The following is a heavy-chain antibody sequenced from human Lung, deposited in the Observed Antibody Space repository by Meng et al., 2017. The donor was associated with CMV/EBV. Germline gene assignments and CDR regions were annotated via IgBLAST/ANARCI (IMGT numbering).Heavy chain of an antibody. Sequence: PLQEPGPGLVRPSATASLTCSVSGGSISSSTYYWAWIRQPPGKGLEWIGSLYDSGSTYYHPSLKSRVTISVDTSKTYFSLKLRSVTAADTAVYYCARDLEYWGQGTLVTVSS. CDR3: ARDLEY. CDR2: LYDSGST. D-gene: IGHD1-1*01. CDR1: GGSISSSTYY. J-gene: IGHJ4*02. V-gene: IGHV4-39*07.